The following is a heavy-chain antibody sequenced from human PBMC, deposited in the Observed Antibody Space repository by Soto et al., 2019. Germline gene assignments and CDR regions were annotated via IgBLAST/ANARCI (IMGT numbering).Heavy chain of an antibody. D-gene: IGHD4-17*01. CDR1: GDSVSSGSYY. V-gene: IGHV4-61*01. Sequence: TSETLSLTCTVSGDSVSSGSYYWSWIRQPPGKGLEWIGYLYYSGSTNYNPSLKSRVSISVDTSKNQFSLKLSSVTAADTAVYYCARTRATDYGDSYFDYWGQGTLVTVSS. CDR3: ARTRATDYGDSYFDY. J-gene: IGHJ4*02. CDR2: LYYSGST.